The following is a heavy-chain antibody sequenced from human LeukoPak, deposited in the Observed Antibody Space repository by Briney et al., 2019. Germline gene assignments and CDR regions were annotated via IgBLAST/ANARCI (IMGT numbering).Heavy chain of an antibody. V-gene: IGHV3-30*18. Sequence: GGSLRLSCAVSGFAFSDYGMHWVRQAPGKVLEWVAVISYDGSHAYYADSVKGRFTISRDNSKNTLYLQMNSLRAEDTAVYYCAKSNSGWYVPPSDWGQGTLVTVSS. CDR1: GFAFSDYG. D-gene: IGHD6-19*01. CDR3: AKSNSGWYVPPSD. CDR2: ISYDGSHA. J-gene: IGHJ4*02.